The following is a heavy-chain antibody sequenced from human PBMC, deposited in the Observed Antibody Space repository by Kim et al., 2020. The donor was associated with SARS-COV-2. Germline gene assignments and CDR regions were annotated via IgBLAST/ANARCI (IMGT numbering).Heavy chain of an antibody. Sequence: GGSLRLSCAASGFTFSSHAMSWVRQAPGKGLEWVSTISGSGSSTYYAASVKGRFTISRDNSKNTLYLQMNSLRAEDTAVYYCAKDAEGSSGWSGGFDPWGQGTLVTVSS. CDR2: ISGSGSST. CDR3: AKDAEGSSGWSGGFDP. CDR1: GFTFSSHA. D-gene: IGHD6-19*01. J-gene: IGHJ5*02. V-gene: IGHV3-23*01.